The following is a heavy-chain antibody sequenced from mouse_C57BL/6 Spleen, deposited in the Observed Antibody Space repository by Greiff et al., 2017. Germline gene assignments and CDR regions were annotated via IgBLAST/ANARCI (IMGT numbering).Heavy chain of an antibody. J-gene: IGHJ4*01. V-gene: IGHV1-80*01. Sequence: VKLMESGAELVKPGASVKISCKASGYAFSSYWMNWVKQRPGKGLEWIGQIYPGDGDTNYNGKFKGKATLTADKSSSTAYMQLSSLTSEDSAVYFCASYYGNYYAMDYWGQGTSVTVSS. CDR3: ASYYGNYYAMDY. CDR1: GYAFSSYW. D-gene: IGHD2-1*01. CDR2: IYPGDGDT.